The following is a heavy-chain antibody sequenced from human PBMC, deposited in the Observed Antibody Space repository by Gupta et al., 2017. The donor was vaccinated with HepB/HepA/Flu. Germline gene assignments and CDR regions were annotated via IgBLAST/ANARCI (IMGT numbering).Heavy chain of an antibody. CDR3: ARTGYCTNGVCYTRSVGAFDI. Sequence: QVQLQESGPGLVKPSQPLSLTCTVSGGSISSGGYYWSWIRQHPGKGLEWIGYIYYSGSTYYNPSLKSRVTISVDTSKNQFSLKLSSVTAADTAVYYCARTGYCTNGVCYTRSVGAFDIWGQGTMVTVSS. CDR2: IYYSGST. J-gene: IGHJ3*02. CDR1: GGSISSGGYY. D-gene: IGHD2-8*01. V-gene: IGHV4-31*03.